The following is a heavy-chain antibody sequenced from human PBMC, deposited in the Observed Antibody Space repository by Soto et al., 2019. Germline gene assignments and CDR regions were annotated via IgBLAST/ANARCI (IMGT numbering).Heavy chain of an antibody. V-gene: IGHV3-64*04. CDR2: ISSNGGST. Sequence: GGSLSLSCSASGFTFGSYAMHWVRQAPGKGLEYVSAISSNGGSTYSADSVKGRFTMSRDSSKTTLYLQMNSLRVEDTAVYYYAKELHDSSGSPMYYFDYWGPGTLVTVSS. CDR3: AKELHDSSGSPMYYFDY. D-gene: IGHD3-22*01. CDR1: GFTFGSYA. J-gene: IGHJ4*02.